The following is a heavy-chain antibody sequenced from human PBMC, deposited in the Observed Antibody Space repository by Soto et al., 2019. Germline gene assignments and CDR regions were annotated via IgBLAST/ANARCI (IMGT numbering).Heavy chain of an antibody. V-gene: IGHV4-59*01. CDR1: GGSISSYY. J-gene: IGHJ4*02. D-gene: IGHD3-16*02. CDR2: IYYSGST. Sequence: SETLSLTCTVSGGSISSYYWSWIRQPPGKGLEWIGYIYYSGSTNYNPSLKSRVTISVDTSKNQFSLKLSSVTAADTAVYYCARAETYYDYVWGSYRARPFDYWGQGTLVTVSS. CDR3: ARAETYYDYVWGSYRARPFDY.